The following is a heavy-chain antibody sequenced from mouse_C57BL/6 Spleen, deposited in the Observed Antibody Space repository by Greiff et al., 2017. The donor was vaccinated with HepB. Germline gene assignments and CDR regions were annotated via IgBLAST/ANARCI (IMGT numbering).Heavy chain of an antibody. CDR3: ARGGITTVVDAMDY. Sequence: QVQLQQSGPELVKPGASVKLSCKASGYTFTSYDINWVKQRPGQGLEWIGWIYPRDGSTKYNEKFKGKATLTVDTSSSTAYMELHSLTSEDSAVYFCARGGITTVVDAMDYWGQGTSVTVSS. J-gene: IGHJ4*01. D-gene: IGHD1-1*01. CDR1: GYTFTSYD. V-gene: IGHV1-85*01. CDR2: IYPRDGST.